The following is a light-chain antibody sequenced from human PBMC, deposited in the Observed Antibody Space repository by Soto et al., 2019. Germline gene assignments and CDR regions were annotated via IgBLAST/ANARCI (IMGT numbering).Light chain of an antibody. CDR1: SSDVGGYDY. J-gene: IGLJ1*01. CDR2: EVT. CDR3: SSHTSGSTRV. Sequence: QSALTQPASVSVSPGQSIAISCTGTSSDVGGYDYVSWYQQHPDKAPKLMIYEVTKRPSWVSNRFSGSKSGNTASLTISGLQPEDEADYDCSSHTSGSTRVFGSGTKLTVL. V-gene: IGLV2-14*01.